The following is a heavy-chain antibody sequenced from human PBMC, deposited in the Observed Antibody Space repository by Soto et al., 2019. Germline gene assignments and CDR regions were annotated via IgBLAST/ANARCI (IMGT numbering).Heavy chain of an antibody. CDR1: GFILSDCA. D-gene: IGHD2-21*01. CDR3: AKDEDRIVVVISSAFDI. CDR2: ISSSSSVI. V-gene: IGHV3-48*01. J-gene: IGHJ3*02. Sequence: GGSLRLSCATSGFILSDCAMNWVRQAPGKGLEWVSYISSSSSVIYYADSVKGRFTISRDNARNTLYLQMNSLRAEDTAVYYCAKDEDRIVVVISSAFDIWGQGTMVTVSS.